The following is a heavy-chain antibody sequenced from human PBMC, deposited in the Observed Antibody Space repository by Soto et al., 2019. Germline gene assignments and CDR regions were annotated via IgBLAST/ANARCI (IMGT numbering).Heavy chain of an antibody. V-gene: IGHV1-8*01. Sequence: QVQLVQSGAEVKKPGASVKVSCKASGYTFTSYDINWVRQATGQGLEWMGWMNPNSGNTGYAQKFQGRVTLTRNTSISTAYIELSSLRSEDTAVYYCARGYPTRTRIFGGETSSRWFDPWGQGTLVTVSS. CDR3: ARGYPTRTRIFGGETSSRWFDP. D-gene: IGHD3-3*01. CDR2: MNPNSGNT. J-gene: IGHJ5*02. CDR1: GYTFTSYD.